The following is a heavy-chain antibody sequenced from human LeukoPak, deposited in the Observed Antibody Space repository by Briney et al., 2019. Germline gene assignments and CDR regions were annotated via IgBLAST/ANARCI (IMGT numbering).Heavy chain of an antibody. Sequence: SETLSLTCAVYGGSFSGYYWSWIRQPPGKGLEWIGSIYYSGSTYYNPSLKSRVTISVDTSKNQFSLKLSSVTAADTAVYYCARHYGPWGQGTLVTVSS. J-gene: IGHJ5*02. CDR1: GGSFSGYY. CDR2: IYYSGST. D-gene: IGHD3-16*01. CDR3: ARHYGP. V-gene: IGHV4-34*01.